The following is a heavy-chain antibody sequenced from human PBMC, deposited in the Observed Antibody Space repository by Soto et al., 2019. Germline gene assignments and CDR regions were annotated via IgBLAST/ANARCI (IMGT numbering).Heavy chain of an antibody. CDR1: GFTFDDYT. J-gene: IGHJ6*02. CDR3: AKDRAAAGYGMDV. D-gene: IGHD6-13*01. CDR2: ISWDGGST. Sequence: EVQLVESGGVVVQPGGSLRLSCAASGFTFDDYTMQWVRQAPGKGLEWVSLISWDGGSTYYADSVKGRFTISRDNSKNSLYLQMNSLRTEDTALYYCAKDRAAAGYGMDVWGQGTTVTVSS. V-gene: IGHV3-43*01.